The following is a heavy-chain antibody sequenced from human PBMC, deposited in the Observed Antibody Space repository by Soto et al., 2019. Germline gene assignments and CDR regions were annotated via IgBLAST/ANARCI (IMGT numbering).Heavy chain of an antibody. CDR1: GYTFTSYG. Sequence: QVQLVQSGAEVKKPGASVKVSCKASGYTFTSYGISWVRQAPGQGLEWMGWLSAYNGNTNYAQKLQGRGTMTTDTSTSTAYMELRTVRSDDRAVYYCVRVYYDYIWGSYRYKEVDYWGQGTLVPVSS. J-gene: IGHJ4*02. D-gene: IGHD3-16*02. V-gene: IGHV1-18*01. CDR3: VRVYYDYIWGSYRYKEVDY. CDR2: LSAYNGNT.